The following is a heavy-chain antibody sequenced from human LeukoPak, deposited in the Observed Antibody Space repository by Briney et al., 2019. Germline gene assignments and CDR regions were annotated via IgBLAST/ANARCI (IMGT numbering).Heavy chain of an antibody. Sequence: QPGGSLRLSCAASGFTFSSYGMSWVRQAPGKGLEWVSAISGSGGSTYYADSVKGRFTISRDNSKNTLYLQMNSLRAEDTAVYYCAKDKDIVVVVAATSFDYWGQGTLVTVSS. CDR1: GFTFSSYG. CDR2: ISGSGGST. V-gene: IGHV3-23*01. D-gene: IGHD2-15*01. CDR3: AKDKDIVVVVAATSFDY. J-gene: IGHJ4*02.